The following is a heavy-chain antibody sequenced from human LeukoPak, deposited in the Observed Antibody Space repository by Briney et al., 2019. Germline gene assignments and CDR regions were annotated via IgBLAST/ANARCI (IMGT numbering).Heavy chain of an antibody. Sequence: QPGGSLRLSCAASGFTFSSYEMNWVRQAPGKGLEWVSYISSSGSTIYYADSVKGRFTISRDNAKNSLYLQMNSLRAEDTALYYCATVRSSDWYFFDFWGQGALVTVSS. D-gene: IGHD6-19*01. CDR1: GFTFSSYE. CDR3: ATVRSSDWYFFDF. V-gene: IGHV3-48*03. CDR2: ISSSGSTI. J-gene: IGHJ4*02.